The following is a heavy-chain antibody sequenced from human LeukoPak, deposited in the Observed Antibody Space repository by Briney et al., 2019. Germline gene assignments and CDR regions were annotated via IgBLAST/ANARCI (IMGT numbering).Heavy chain of an antibody. D-gene: IGHD6-19*01. CDR2: ISGSGGST. Sequence: PSGGTLRLSCAASGFTFSSYGMSWVRQAPGKGLEWVSAISGSGGSTYYADSVKGRFTISRDNSKNTLYLQMNSLRAEDTAVYYCAKDHVAGYYYYYYYMDVWGKGTTVTISS. V-gene: IGHV3-23*01. J-gene: IGHJ6*03. CDR3: AKDHVAGYYYYYYYMDV. CDR1: GFTFSSYG.